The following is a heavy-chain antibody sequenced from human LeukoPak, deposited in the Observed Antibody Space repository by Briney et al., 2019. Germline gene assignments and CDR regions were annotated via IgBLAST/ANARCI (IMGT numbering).Heavy chain of an antibody. CDR3: ARDLDSSGWYETAFDI. CDR1: GGSISSSSYY. J-gene: IGHJ3*02. CDR2: IYYSGST. V-gene: IGHV4-39*07. D-gene: IGHD6-19*01. Sequence: SETLSLTCTVSGGSISSSSYYWGWIRQPPGKGLEWIGSIYYSGSTYYNPSLKSRVTISVDTSKNQFSLKLSSVTAADTAVYYCARDLDSSGWYETAFDIWGQGTMVTVSS.